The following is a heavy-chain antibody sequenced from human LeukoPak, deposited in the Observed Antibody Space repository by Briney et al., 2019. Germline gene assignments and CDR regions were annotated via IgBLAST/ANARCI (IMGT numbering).Heavy chain of an antibody. CDR3: ARMGETVTPDLLDY. Sequence: GASVKVSCKAPGYTFTSYGISWVRQAPGQGLEWMGWISAYNGNTNYAQKLQGRVTMTTDTSASTAYMELRSLRSDDTAVYYCARMGETVTPDLLDYWGQGTLVTVSS. CDR2: ISAYNGNT. V-gene: IGHV1-18*01. J-gene: IGHJ4*02. D-gene: IGHD4-17*01. CDR1: GYTFTSYG.